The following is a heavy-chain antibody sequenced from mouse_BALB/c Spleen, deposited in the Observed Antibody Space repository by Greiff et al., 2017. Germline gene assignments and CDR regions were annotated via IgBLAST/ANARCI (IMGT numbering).Heavy chain of an antibody. D-gene: IGHD2-4*01. J-gene: IGHJ2*01. Sequence: QVHVKQPGAELVKPGASVKLSCKASGYTFTSYWMHWVKQRPGQGLEWIGEINPSNGRTNYNEKFKSKATLTVDKSSSTAYMQLSSLTSEDSAVYYCARGLRRFDYWGQGTTLTVSS. CDR1: GYTFTSYW. CDR3: ARGLRRFDY. V-gene: IGHV1S81*02. CDR2: INPSNGRT.